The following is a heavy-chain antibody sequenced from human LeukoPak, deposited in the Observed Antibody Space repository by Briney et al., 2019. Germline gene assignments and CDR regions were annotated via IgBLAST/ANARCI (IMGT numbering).Heavy chain of an antibody. CDR3: AKDQTGTFRDY. Sequence: GGSLRPSCAASGFTFSTLGIHWVRQAPGRGLEWVAFIRYDGTNKFYADSVKGRFTISRDNSKNTVFLQMNSLRTEDTAVYYCAKDQTGTFRDYWGQGTLVTVSS. CDR2: IRYDGTNK. V-gene: IGHV3-30*02. CDR1: GFTFSTLG. J-gene: IGHJ4*02. D-gene: IGHD3-9*01.